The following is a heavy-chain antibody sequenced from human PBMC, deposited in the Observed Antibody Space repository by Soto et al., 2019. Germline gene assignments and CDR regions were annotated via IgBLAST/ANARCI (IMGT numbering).Heavy chain of an antibody. CDR1: GGSISSYY. J-gene: IGHJ3*02. D-gene: IGHD3-22*01. CDR2: IYTSGST. Sequence: KTSETLSLTCTVSGGSISSYYWSWIRQPAGKGLEWIGRIYTSGSTNYNPSLKSRVTMSVDTSKNQFSLKLSSVTAADTAVYYCASHSAPEAYYYDSSGPQITGSAFDIWGQGTMVTVSS. CDR3: ASHSAPEAYYYDSSGPQITGSAFDI. V-gene: IGHV4-4*07.